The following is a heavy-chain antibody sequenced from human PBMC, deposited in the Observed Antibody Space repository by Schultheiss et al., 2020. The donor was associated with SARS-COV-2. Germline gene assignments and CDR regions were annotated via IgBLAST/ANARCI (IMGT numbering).Heavy chain of an antibody. CDR3: AREPDSSGNFRGYFSMDV. J-gene: IGHJ6*02. D-gene: IGHD3-22*01. Sequence: SETLSLTCTVSGGSISSGGYHWGWIRQPPGKGLEWIGSIYYSGSTYYNPSLKSRVSISVDTSKNQFSLKLSSVTAADTAVYYCAREPDSSGNFRGYFSMDVWGQGTTVTVSS. CDR2: IYYSGST. CDR1: GGSISSGGYH. V-gene: IGHV4-39*07.